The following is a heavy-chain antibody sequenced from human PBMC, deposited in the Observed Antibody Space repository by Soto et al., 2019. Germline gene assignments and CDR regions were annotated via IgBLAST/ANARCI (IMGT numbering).Heavy chain of an antibody. D-gene: IGHD1-1*01. CDR1: GGSMSRYY. J-gene: IGHJ5*02. V-gene: IGHV4-59*01. Sequence: SETLSLTCTVSGGSMSRYYWTWVRQPPGKGLEWIGNIHYTGSTNYNPSLKSRVTILLGTSTSQFSLKVSSVTAADTAVYYCARDLTISSTDGPLDPWGHGTLVTVSS. CDR3: ARDLTISSTDGPLDP. CDR2: IHYTGST.